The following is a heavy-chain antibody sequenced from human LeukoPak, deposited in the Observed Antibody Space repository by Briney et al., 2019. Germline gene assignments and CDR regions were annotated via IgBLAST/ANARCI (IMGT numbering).Heavy chain of an antibody. Sequence: SQTLSLTCTVSGGSISSGSYCWSWIRQPAGKGLEWIGRIYTSGSTNYNPSLKSRVTISVDTSKNQFSLKLSSVTAADTAVCYCARDPKWELLPYYYYYMDVWGKGTTVTVSS. CDR1: GGSISSGSYC. J-gene: IGHJ6*03. V-gene: IGHV4-61*02. CDR2: IYTSGST. CDR3: ARDPKWELLPYYYYYMDV. D-gene: IGHD1-26*01.